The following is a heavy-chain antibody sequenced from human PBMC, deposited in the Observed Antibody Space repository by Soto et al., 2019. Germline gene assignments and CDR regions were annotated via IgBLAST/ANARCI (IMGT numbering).Heavy chain of an antibody. CDR1: NGSISSRSSY. J-gene: IGHJ4*02. CDR3: GGQDHGAKGYYFEN. Sequence: QLQLQESGSGLVKPSETLSLTCIVSNGSISSRSSYWGWIRQTPGKGLEWIGSIYYIGNTYYNPSLTSRVTISIDTSKTQFSLKMNSVTAADTAVYFCGGQDHGAKGYYFENWGQGALVTVSS. CDR2: IYYIGNT. V-gene: IGHV4-39*01.